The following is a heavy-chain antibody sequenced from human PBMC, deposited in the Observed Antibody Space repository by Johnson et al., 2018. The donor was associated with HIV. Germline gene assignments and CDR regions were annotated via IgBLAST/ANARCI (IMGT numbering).Heavy chain of an antibody. V-gene: IGHV3-30*02. CDR3: ARGGGWATDAFEI. Sequence: QVQLVESGGGVVQPGGSLRLSCAASGFTFSTYGIHWVRQAPGKGLEWVSFIRYDGKDKYYADFVKGRFTISRDNSKKTLSLQMNSLRPEDTAVYYCARGGGWATDAFEIWGQGTMVTVSS. D-gene: IGHD5-12*01. CDR1: GFTFSTYG. CDR2: IRYDGKDK. J-gene: IGHJ3*02.